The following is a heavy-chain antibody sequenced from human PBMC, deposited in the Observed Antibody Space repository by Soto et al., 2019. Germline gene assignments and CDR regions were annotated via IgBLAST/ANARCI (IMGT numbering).Heavy chain of an antibody. V-gene: IGHV4-4*02. CDR1: DGFMNQYAW. D-gene: IGHD4-4*01. Sequence: SETLSLTCGVSDGFMNQYAWWFSWVRQPPGKGLEWIGEIHHTGSSNYNPPFKSRVIMSVDTSKTQFSLNLNSVTAADTAIYYCAAGTDYRWVFWGQGTTVTVSS. CDR2: IHHTGSS. J-gene: IGHJ6*02. CDR3: AAGTDYRWVF.